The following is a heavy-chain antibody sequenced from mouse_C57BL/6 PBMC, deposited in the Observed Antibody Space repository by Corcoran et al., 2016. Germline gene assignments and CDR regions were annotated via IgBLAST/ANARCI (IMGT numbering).Heavy chain of an antibody. CDR2: INTYSGVP. D-gene: IGHD1-1*01. CDR3: ARGDGPYYFDY. Sequence: QIQLVQTGPGLKKPGETVKIACKASVYTFTTYGMSWVKQAPGKGLKWMGWINTYSGVPTYADDFKGRFAFSLETSASTAYLQINNLKNEDTATYFCARGDGPYYFDYWGQGTTLTVSS. V-gene: IGHV9-3*01. CDR1: VYTFTTYG. J-gene: IGHJ2*01.